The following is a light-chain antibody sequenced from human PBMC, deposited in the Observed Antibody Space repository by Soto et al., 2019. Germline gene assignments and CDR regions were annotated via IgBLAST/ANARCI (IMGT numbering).Light chain of an antibody. V-gene: IGKV1-33*01. CDR2: DAS. CDR3: QQLNSYPRT. CDR1: QDISNY. Sequence: VQRTHSPSSLSASVGYRVSITCHSIQDISNYLNCYQQKPGKAPKLLIYDASNLETGVPSRFSGSGSGTEFTLTISSLQPEDFATYYCQQLNSYPRTFGQGTRLE. J-gene: IGKJ5*01.